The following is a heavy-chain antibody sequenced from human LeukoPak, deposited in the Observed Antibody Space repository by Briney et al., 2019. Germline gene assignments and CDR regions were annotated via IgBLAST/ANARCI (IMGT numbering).Heavy chain of an antibody. CDR3: ARAQGQQLVHYYYYYGMDV. J-gene: IGHJ6*02. V-gene: IGHV3-13*01. CDR2: IGTAGDT. D-gene: IGHD6-13*01. Sequence: GGSLRLSCAASGFTSSSYDMHWVRQATGKGLEWVSAIGTAGDTYYPGSVKGRFTISRENAKNSLYLQMNSLRAGDTAVYYCARAQGQQLVHYYYYYGMDVWGQGTTVTVSS. CDR1: GFTSSSYD.